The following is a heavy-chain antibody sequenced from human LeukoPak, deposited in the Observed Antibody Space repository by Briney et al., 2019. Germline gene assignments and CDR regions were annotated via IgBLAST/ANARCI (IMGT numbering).Heavy chain of an antibody. CDR1: EFTFSSYN. CDR2: ITSSSTYI. V-gene: IGHV3-21*01. CDR3: ARDAGDYSGYPGWFFDL. J-gene: IGHJ2*01. D-gene: IGHD2-15*01. Sequence: GGSLRLSCAASEFTFSSYNMNWVRQAPGKGLKWVSSITSSSTYIYCADSLKGRFTISRDNTKNSLYLQMNSLRAEDTAVYYCARDAGDYSGYPGWFFDLWGRGTLVTASS.